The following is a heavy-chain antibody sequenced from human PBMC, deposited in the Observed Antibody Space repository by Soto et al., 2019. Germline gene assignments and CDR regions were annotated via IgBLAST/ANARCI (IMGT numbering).Heavy chain of an antibody. CDR2: IKQDGSEK. J-gene: IGHJ3*02. Sequence: GGSLRLSCAASGFTFSSYWMSWVRQAPGKGLEWVANIKQDGSEKYYVDSVKGRFTISRDNAKNSLYLQMNSLRAEDTAVYYCATDIVVVVAATGLAFDIWGQGTMVTVSS. D-gene: IGHD2-15*01. CDR3: ATDIVVVVAATGLAFDI. CDR1: GFTFSSYW. V-gene: IGHV3-7*01.